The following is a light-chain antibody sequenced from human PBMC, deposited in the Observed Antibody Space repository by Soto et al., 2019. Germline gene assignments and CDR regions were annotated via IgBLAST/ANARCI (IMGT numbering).Light chain of an antibody. J-gene: IGLJ2*01. CDR3: SSYTSSSGSVV. CDR2: DVS. Sequence: QSALTQPASVSGSPGQSITISCTGTSSDVGTYNYVSWYQQHPGKAPKLMIYDVSNRPSGVSDRFSGSKSGNTASLTISGLQAEDEADYYGSSYTSSSGSVVFGGGTKLTVL. CDR1: SSDVGTYNY. V-gene: IGLV2-14*01.